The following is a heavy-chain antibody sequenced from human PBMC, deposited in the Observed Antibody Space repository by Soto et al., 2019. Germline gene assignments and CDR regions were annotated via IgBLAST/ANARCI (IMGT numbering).Heavy chain of an antibody. CDR2: ISAYNGNT. V-gene: IGHV1-18*01. CDR3: ERDVLDDAWADAFDI. D-gene: IGHD1-1*01. J-gene: IGHJ3*02. CDR1: GYTFTSYG. Sequence: ASVTVYCKASGYTFTSYGISWVRQAPGQGLEWMGWISAYNGNTNYAQKLQGRVTMTTDTSTSTAYKELRSLRSDDTAVYYWERDVLDDAWADAFDIWGQGTMVTVSS.